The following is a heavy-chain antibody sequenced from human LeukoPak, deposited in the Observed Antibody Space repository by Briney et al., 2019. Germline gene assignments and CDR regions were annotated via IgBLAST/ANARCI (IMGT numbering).Heavy chain of an antibody. V-gene: IGHV1-8*01. CDR1: GYTFTSYD. CDR2: MNPNSGNT. CDR3: ARNLYYYDSSGRYGMDV. D-gene: IGHD3-22*01. Sequence: ASVKVSCKASGYTFTSYDINWVRQATGQGLEWMGWMNPNSGNTGYAQKFQGRVTMTRNTSISTAYMELSSLRSEDTAVYYCARNLYYYDSSGRYGMDVWGQGTTVTVSS. J-gene: IGHJ6*02.